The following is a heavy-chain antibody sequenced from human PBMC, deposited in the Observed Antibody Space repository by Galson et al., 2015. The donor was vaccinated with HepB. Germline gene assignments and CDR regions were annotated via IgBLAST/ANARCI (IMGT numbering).Heavy chain of an antibody. CDR3: ARAGREDYGDHNLYFQH. J-gene: IGHJ1*01. Sequence: TLSLTCTVSGGSISSGGYYWSWIRQHPGKGLEWIGYIYYSGSTYYNPSLKSRVTISVDTSKNQFSLKLSSVTAADTAVYYCARAGREDYGDHNLYFQHWGQGTLVTVSS. V-gene: IGHV4-31*03. CDR2: IYYSGST. D-gene: IGHD4-17*01. CDR1: GGSISSGGYY.